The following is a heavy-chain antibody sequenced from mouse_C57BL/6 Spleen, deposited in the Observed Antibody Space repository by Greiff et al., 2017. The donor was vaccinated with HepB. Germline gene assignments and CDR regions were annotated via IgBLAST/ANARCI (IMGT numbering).Heavy chain of an antibody. Sequence: VNVVESGAELMKPGASVKLSCKATGYTFTGYWIEWVKQRPGHGLEWIGEILPGSGSTNYNEKFKGKATFTADTSSNTAYMQLSSLTTEDSDIYYCARSGVITTVVAHWYFDVWGTGTTVTVSS. CDR1: GYTFTGYW. D-gene: IGHD1-1*01. J-gene: IGHJ1*03. V-gene: IGHV1-9*01. CDR2: ILPGSGST. CDR3: ARSGVITTVVAHWYFDV.